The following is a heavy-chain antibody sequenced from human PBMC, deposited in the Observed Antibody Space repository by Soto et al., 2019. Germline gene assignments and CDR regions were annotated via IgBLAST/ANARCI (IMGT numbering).Heavy chain of an antibody. CDR3: ARQRAVYSSSWYLDY. CDR1: GGSISSSSYY. V-gene: IGHV4-39*01. CDR2: IYYSGST. J-gene: IGHJ4*02. Sequence: SETLSLTCTVSGGSISSSSYYWGWIRQPPGKGLEWIGSIYYSGSTYYNPSLKSRVTISVDTSKNQFSLKLSSVTAADTAVYYCARQRAVYSSSWYLDYWGQGTLVTVSS. D-gene: IGHD6-13*01.